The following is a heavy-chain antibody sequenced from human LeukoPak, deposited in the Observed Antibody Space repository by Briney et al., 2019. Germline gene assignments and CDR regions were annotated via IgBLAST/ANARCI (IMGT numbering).Heavy chain of an antibody. J-gene: IGHJ4*02. D-gene: IGHD6-19*01. CDR2: ISASGRP. Sequence: SGTLSLTCSVSGGSISNNDWWIWARQPPGKGLEWIGEISASGRPNYNPSLRSRVTISVDKSKNQFSLNLNSVTAADTAVFFCARQGREGSGWYYDYWGQGILVTVSS. CDR1: GGSISNNDW. V-gene: IGHV4-4*02. CDR3: ARQGREGSGWYYDY.